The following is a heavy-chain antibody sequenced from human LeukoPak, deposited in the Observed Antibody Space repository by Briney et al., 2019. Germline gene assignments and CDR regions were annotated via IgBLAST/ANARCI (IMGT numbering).Heavy chain of an antibody. CDR1: GFTFSSYA. Sequence: GGSLRLSCAASGFTFSSYAMHWVRQAPGKGLEWVAVISYDGSNKHYADSVKGRFTISRDNSKNTLYLQMNSLRAEDTAVYYCARDEVGTFDYWGQGTLVTVSS. V-gene: IGHV3-30-3*01. CDR3: ARDEVGTFDY. J-gene: IGHJ4*02. D-gene: IGHD6-13*01. CDR2: ISYDGSNK.